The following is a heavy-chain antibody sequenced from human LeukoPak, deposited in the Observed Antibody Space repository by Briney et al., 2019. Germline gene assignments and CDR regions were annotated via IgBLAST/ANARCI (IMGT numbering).Heavy chain of an antibody. Sequence: GGSLRLSCAASGFTFSSHWMHWVRQVPGKGLVWVSRIISDGSGTSYADSVKGRFTISRDNAKNMLYLQMNSLRAEDTAVYYCARGRGYSYGWIGEKLLDYWGQGTLVTVSS. CDR1: GFTFSSHW. CDR3: ARGRGYSYGWIGEKLLDY. D-gene: IGHD5-18*01. CDR2: IISDGSGT. V-gene: IGHV3-74*01. J-gene: IGHJ4*02.